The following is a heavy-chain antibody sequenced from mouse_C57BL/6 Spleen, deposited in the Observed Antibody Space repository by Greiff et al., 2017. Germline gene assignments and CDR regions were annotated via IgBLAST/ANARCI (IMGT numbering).Heavy chain of an antibody. CDR1: GYTFTSYT. V-gene: IGHV1-4*01. CDR2: INPSSGYT. Sequence: QVQLQQSGAELARPGASVKMSCKASGYTFTSYTMHWVKQRPGQGLEWIGYINPSSGYTKYNQKFKDKATLTADKSSSTAYMQLSSLTSEDSAVYYCARGMRGYAMDYWGQGTSVTVSA. CDR3: ARGMRGYAMDY. J-gene: IGHJ4*01.